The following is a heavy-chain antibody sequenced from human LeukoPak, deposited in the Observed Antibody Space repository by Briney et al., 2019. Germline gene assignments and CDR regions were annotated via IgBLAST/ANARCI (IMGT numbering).Heavy chain of an antibody. CDR3: ASNTGSDSSGYTY. J-gene: IGHJ4*02. CDR2: ISVDNGDT. Sequence: ASVKVSCKASGYTFTSYGITWVRQAPGPGLEGMGWISVDNGDTNYAQKVQGRVTLSTETSTSTAYMELRSLRSNDTAVYYCASNTGSDSSGYTYWGQGTLVTVSS. D-gene: IGHD3-22*01. CDR1: GYTFTSYG. V-gene: IGHV1-18*01.